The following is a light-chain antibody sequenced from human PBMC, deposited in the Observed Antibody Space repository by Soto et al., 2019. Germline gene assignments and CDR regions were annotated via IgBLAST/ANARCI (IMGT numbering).Light chain of an antibody. CDR3: QQYNNWPPWT. V-gene: IGKV3-15*01. Sequence: EIVMTQSPATLSVSPGERATLSCRASQRVSRNLAWYQQKPGQPPRLLIYDASTRATGIPARFSGSGSGTEFTLTISSLQSEDFAVYYCQQYNNWPPWTFGQGTKVDI. CDR2: DAS. CDR1: QRVSRN. J-gene: IGKJ1*01.